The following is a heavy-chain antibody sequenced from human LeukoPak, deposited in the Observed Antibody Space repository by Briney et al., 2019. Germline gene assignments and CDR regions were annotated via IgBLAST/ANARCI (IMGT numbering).Heavy chain of an antibody. V-gene: IGHV3-9*01. CDR2: ISRNSGSI. CDR1: GLTFDDYA. J-gene: IGHJ4*02. Sequence: GGSLRLSCAASGLTFDDYAMHWVRQAPGKGLEWVSGISRNSGSIGYADSVKGRFTISRDNAKNSLYLQMNSLRAEDTAVYYCAREVTTVTTVDYWGQGTLVTVSS. CDR3: AREVTTVTTVDY. D-gene: IGHD4-17*01.